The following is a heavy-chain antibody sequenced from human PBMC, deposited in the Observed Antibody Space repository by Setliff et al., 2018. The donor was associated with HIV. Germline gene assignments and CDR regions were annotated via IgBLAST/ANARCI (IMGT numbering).Heavy chain of an antibody. Sequence: PSETLSLTCAVSGYSISSGYYWGWIRQPPGKGLEWIGSIYHSGSTYYNPSLKSRVTISVDTSKNQFSLKLSSVTAADTAVYYCARREVEMATHGDAFDIWGQGTMVTVSS. V-gene: IGHV4-38-2*01. CDR1: GYSISSGYY. CDR3: ARREVEMATHGDAFDI. J-gene: IGHJ3*02. CDR2: IYHSGST. D-gene: IGHD5-12*01.